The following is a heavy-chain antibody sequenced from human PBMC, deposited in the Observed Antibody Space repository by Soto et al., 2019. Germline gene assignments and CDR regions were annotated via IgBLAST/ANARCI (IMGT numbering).Heavy chain of an antibody. Sequence: QVQLVESGGGLVKPGGSLRLSCAASGFTFSDYYMSWIRQAPGKGLEWVSYISSGGSPIYYTDSVKGRFTISRDNAENSLYLQMNSLRVEDTAVYYCARDPRYCSGGNCYSAGKDHYYYYMDVWGKGTTVTVSS. J-gene: IGHJ6*03. CDR2: ISSGGSPI. D-gene: IGHD2-15*01. CDR3: ARDPRYCSGGNCYSAGKDHYYYYMDV. V-gene: IGHV3-11*01. CDR1: GFTFSDYY.